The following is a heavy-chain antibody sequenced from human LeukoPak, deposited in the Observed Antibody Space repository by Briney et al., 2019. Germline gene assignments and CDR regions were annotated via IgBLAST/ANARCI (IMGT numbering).Heavy chain of an antibody. CDR2: VRSRADSYAT. J-gene: IGHJ4*02. CDR1: GFTFSGSP. D-gene: IGHD3-10*01. Sequence: GGSLKLSCAASGFTFSGSPMHWVRQASGKGLEWVGRVRSRADSYATAYAASVKGRFTISRDDSKNTAYLQMNSLKTEDTAVYYCTRQIIGSGGLDFYWGQGTLVTVSS. V-gene: IGHV3-73*01. CDR3: TRQIIGSGGLDFY.